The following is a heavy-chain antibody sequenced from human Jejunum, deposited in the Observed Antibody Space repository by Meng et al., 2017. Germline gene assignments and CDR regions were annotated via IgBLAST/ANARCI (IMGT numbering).Heavy chain of an antibody. J-gene: IGHJ4*02. D-gene: IGHD1-1*01. CDR2: ISSRDNTI. Sequence: QVQLVESGGGLVKPGGSLRLSCAASGFTFSDYYMNWIRQAPGKGLEWVSYISSRDNTIYYAHSVKGRFTISRDNATSTLYLDMNSLRAEDTGLYYCARDNDWVVWDNWGQGTLVTVSS. CDR1: GFTFSDYY. V-gene: IGHV3-11*04. CDR3: ARDNDWVVWDN.